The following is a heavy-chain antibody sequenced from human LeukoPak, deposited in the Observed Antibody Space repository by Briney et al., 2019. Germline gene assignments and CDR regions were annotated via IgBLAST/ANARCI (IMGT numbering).Heavy chain of an antibody. D-gene: IGHD2-15*01. CDR1: RFIYSSYA. Sequence: PGRSLSLSCGACRFIYSSYAMLGVRQARGKALEGVTVISYDGSNKYYADSVKGRFTISRDNSKNTLYLQMNSLRAEDTAVYYCARPGYLVVQGYFDYWGQGTLVTVSS. J-gene: IGHJ4*02. CDR2: ISYDGSNK. CDR3: ARPGYLVVQGYFDY. V-gene: IGHV3-30*04.